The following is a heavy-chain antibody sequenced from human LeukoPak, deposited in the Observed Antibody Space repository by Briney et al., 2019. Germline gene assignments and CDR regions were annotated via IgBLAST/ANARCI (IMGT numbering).Heavy chain of an antibody. CDR3: AILWWHRVDY. V-gene: IGHV3-74*01. Sequence: GGSLRLSCAASGFTFSSYWMHWVRQAPGKGLVWVSRVSSDGSTTSYADSVKGRFTISRDNAKNTLYLQMNTLRAEDTAVYYCAILWWHRVDYWGQGTLVTVSS. CDR1: GFTFSSYW. D-gene: IGHD2-15*01. J-gene: IGHJ4*02. CDR2: VSSDGSTT.